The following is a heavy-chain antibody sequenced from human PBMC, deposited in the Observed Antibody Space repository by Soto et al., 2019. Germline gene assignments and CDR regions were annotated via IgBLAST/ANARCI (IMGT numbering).Heavy chain of an antibody. CDR1: GYTFTSYG. D-gene: IGHD6-13*01. CDR3: ARDSAPIAAAGSPPDAFEI. V-gene: IGHV1-18*01. Sequence: GASVKVSCKASGYTFTSYGISWVRQAPGQGLEWMGWISAYNGNTNYAQKLQGRVTMTTDTSTSTAYMELRSLRSDDTAVYYCARDSAPIAAAGSPPDAFEIWGQGTMVTVSS. CDR2: ISAYNGNT. J-gene: IGHJ3*02.